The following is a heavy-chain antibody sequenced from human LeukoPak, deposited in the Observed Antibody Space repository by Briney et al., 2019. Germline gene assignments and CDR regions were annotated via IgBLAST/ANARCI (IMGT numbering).Heavy chain of an antibody. D-gene: IGHD1-26*01. Sequence: SETLSLTCAVYAGSFRGYFWGWVRQTPGKGLEWLGEITHNGGTNYMPSLSGRVSVFQDVSKNQFSLKLSSVTAADTGVYYCARGNSGSHWGDHYFYMDVWGKGTTVIVSS. CDR3: ARGNSGSHWGDHYFYMDV. J-gene: IGHJ6*03. CDR2: ITHNGGT. CDR1: AGSFRGYF. V-gene: IGHV4-34*01.